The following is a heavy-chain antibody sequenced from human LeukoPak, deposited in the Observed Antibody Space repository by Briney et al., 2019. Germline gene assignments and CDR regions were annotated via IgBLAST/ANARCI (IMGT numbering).Heavy chain of an antibody. D-gene: IGHD3-9*01. CDR3: ARDRYDILTGYYKDAYFDY. V-gene: IGHV1-69*05. CDR2: IIPIFGTA. Sequence: SVKVSCKASGGTFSSYAISWVRQAPGQGLEWMGRIIPIFGTANYAQKFQGRVTITTDESTSTAYMELSSLRSEDTAVYYRARDRYDILTGYYKDAYFDYWGQGTLVTVSS. CDR1: GGTFSSYA. J-gene: IGHJ4*02.